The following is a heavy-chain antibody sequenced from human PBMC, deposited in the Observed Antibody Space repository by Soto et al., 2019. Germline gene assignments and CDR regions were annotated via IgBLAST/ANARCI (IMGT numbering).Heavy chain of an antibody. J-gene: IGHJ4*02. CDR3: ARESEDLTSNFDY. V-gene: IGHV3-21*06. CDR2: ISSTTNYI. CDR1: GFPFTRYS. Sequence: EVQLVESGGGLVKPGGSLSLSCAASGFPFTRYSMNWVRQAPGKGLELVSSISSTTNYIYYGDSMKGRFTISRDNAKNSLYLEMNSLRAEDTAVYYCARESEDLTSNFDYWGQGTLVTVSS.